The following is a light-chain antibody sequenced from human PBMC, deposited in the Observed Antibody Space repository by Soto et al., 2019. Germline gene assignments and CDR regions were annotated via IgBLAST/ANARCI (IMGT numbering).Light chain of an antibody. J-gene: IGLJ2*01. V-gene: IGLV2-14*01. CDR3: SSYTSSSTPVV. Sequence: QSALTQPASVSGSPGQSITISCTGSGSDVGAYNYVSWYQQHPDKAPKLLIFEVTNRPSGVSDRFSGSKSGNTASLTISSLQAEDEADYYCSSYTSSSTPVVFGGGNKLTVL. CDR2: EVT. CDR1: GSDVGAYNY.